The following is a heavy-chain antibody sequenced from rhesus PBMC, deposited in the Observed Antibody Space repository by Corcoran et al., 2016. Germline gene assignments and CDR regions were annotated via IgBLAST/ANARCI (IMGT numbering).Heavy chain of an antibody. Sequence: EVQLVASGGGVVQPGGSLRLSCAAPGFTFVEYPVHLVRPAPGKGLEWVSRIVWKSGTIYCADSVKGRFTISRDNAKNSLFLQMDRLRAEETAVYYCTRGQRLSYSSSYRFDVWGPGVLVTVSS. V-gene: IGHV3-134*01. CDR1: GFTFVEYP. CDR2: IVWKSGTI. D-gene: IGHD6-43*01. J-gene: IGHJ5-1*01. CDR3: TRGQRLSYSSSYRFDV.